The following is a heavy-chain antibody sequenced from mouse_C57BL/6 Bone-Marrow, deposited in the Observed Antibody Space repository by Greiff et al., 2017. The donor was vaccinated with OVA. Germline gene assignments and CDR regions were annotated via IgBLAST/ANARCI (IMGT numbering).Heavy chain of an antibody. V-gene: IGHV1-15*01. CDR1: GYTFTDYE. J-gene: IGHJ3*01. CDR3: TREGSYYYGSSL. Sequence: QVQLKESGAELVRPGASVTLSCKASGYTFTDYEMHWVKQTPVHGLEWIGAIDPETGGTAYNQKFKGKAILTADKSSSTAYMELRSLTSEDSAVYYCTREGSYYYGSSLWGQGTLVTVSA. D-gene: IGHD1-1*01. CDR2: IDPETGGT.